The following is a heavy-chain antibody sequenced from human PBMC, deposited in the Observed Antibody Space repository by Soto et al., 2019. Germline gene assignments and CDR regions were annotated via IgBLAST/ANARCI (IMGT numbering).Heavy chain of an antibody. D-gene: IGHD4-17*01. V-gene: IGHV4-59*01. CDR1: GGSISSYY. J-gene: IGHJ4*02. CDR3: ARDAGYGDYQY. Sequence: SETLSLTCTVSGGSISSYYWSWIRQPPGKGLEWIGYIYYSGSTNYNPSLKSRVTISVDTSKNQFSLKLSSVTAADTAVYYCARDAGYGDYQYWGQGTLVTVSS. CDR2: IYYSGST.